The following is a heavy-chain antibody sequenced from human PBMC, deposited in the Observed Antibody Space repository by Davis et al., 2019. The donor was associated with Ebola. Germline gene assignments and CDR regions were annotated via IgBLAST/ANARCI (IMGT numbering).Heavy chain of an antibody. J-gene: IGHJ4*02. Sequence: GESLKISCAASGFTFSSYSMNWVRQAPGKGLEWVSSISSSSYIYYADSVKGRFTISRDNAKNSLYLQMNSLRAEDTAVYYCTSETTVIDYWGQGTLVTVSS. D-gene: IGHD4-17*01. CDR1: GFTFSSYS. V-gene: IGHV3-21*01. CDR3: TSETTVIDY. CDR2: ISSSSYI.